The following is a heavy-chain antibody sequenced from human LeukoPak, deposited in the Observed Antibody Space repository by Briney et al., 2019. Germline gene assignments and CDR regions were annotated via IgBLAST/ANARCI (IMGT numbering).Heavy chain of an antibody. D-gene: IGHD1-26*01. CDR2: INYSGST. J-gene: IGHJ3*02. CDR1: GGYISSSNYY. V-gene: IGHV4-39*07. CDR3: AREFRYSGRHDAFDI. Sequence: SETLSLTCTVSGGYISSSNYYWGWIRQPPGKGLEWIGSINYSGSTYYNPSLKSRVTISVDTSKNQFSVKLSSVTAADTAVYYCAREFRYSGRHDAFDIWGQGTMVTVS.